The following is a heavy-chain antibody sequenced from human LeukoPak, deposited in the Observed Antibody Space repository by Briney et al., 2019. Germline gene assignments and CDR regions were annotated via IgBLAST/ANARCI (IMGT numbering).Heavy chain of an antibody. CDR1: GGSISSGSYY. D-gene: IGHD3-3*01. CDR3: ARGFWSGYHSAYNWFDP. Sequence: SQTLSLTCTVSGGSISSGSYYWSWIRQPAGKGLEWIGRIYTSGSTNYNPSLKSRVTISVDTSKNQFSLKLSSVTAADTAVYYCARGFWSGYHSAYNWFDPWGQGTLVTVSS. V-gene: IGHV4-61*02. CDR2: IYTSGST. J-gene: IGHJ5*02.